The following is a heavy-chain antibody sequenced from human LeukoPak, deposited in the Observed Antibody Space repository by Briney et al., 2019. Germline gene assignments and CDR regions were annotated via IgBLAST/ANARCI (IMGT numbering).Heavy chain of an antibody. J-gene: IGHJ4*02. D-gene: IGHD3-3*01. CDR1: GFTFSSYA. CDR3: AKDGVYDFWSGYFGYFDY. V-gene: IGHV3-23*01. Sequence: PGGSLRLSCAASGFTFSSYAMSWVRQAPGKGLKWVSGVSGSGDNTYYADSVKGRFTISRDNSKNTLYLQMNSLRAEDTAVYYCAKDGVYDFWSGYFGYFDYWGQGTLVTVSS. CDR2: VSGSGDNT.